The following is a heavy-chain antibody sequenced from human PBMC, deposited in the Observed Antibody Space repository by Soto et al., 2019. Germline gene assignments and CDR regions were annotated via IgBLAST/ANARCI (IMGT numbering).Heavy chain of an antibody. CDR3: ARTDGSGSFPDY. D-gene: IGHD3-10*01. V-gene: IGHV1-3*01. CDR2: INVGNGNT. Sequence: ASVKVSCKASGYTFTSSAMHWGRQAPGQRLEWMGWINVGNGNTKYSQKFQGRVTITRDTSASTVYMELSSLRFEDAAVYYCARTDGSGSFPDYWGQGTLVTVSS. J-gene: IGHJ4*02. CDR1: GYTFTSSA.